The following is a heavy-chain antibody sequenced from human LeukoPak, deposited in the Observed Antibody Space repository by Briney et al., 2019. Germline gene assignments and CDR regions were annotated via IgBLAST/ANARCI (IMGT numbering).Heavy chain of an antibody. CDR2: INRDGGSA. J-gene: IGHJ1*01. D-gene: IGHD1-26*01. V-gene: IGHV3-20*04. CDR3: ARARGGSYLYFQH. CDR1: GFTFDDYG. Sequence: GGSLRLSCAASGFTFDDYGMSWVRQSPGKGLGWVSDINRDGGSAGYADSVKGRFTISRDDVKNSLYLQMNSMRTDDTALYYCARARGGSYLYFQHWGQGTLVTVSS.